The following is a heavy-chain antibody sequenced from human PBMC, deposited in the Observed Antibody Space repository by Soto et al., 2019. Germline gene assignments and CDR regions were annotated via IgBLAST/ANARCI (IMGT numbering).Heavy chain of an antibody. CDR1: GGTFSSYT. CDR2: IIPILGIA. CDR3: ARGKNYYGSGPGGMDV. Sequence: QVQLVQSGAEVKKPGSSVKVSCKASGGTFSSYTISWVRQAPGQGLEWMGRIIPILGIANYAQKFQGRVTITADKSRSTAYMGLSSLRCEDTAVYSCARGKNYYGSGPGGMDVWGQGPTVTVAS. D-gene: IGHD3-10*01. V-gene: IGHV1-69*02. J-gene: IGHJ6*02.